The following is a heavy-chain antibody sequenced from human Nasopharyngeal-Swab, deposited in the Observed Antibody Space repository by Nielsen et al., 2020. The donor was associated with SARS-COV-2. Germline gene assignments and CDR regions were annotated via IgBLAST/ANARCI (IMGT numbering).Heavy chain of an antibody. J-gene: IGHJ3*02. Sequence: KVSCKGSGSSFTSYWIGWVRQMPGKGLEWMGIIYPGDSDTRYSPSFQGQVTISADKSISTAYLQWSSLKASDTAMYYCARRTVAYCGGDCYSVAFDIWGQGTMVTVSS. CDR1: GSSFTSYW. D-gene: IGHD2-21*01. CDR3: ARRTVAYCGGDCYSVAFDI. V-gene: IGHV5-51*01. CDR2: IYPGDSDT.